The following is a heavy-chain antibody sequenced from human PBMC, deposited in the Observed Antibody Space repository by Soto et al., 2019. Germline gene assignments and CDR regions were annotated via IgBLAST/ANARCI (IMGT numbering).Heavy chain of an antibody. CDR3: ARLTMVVTRYFDY. CDR2: ISAYNGNT. J-gene: IGHJ4*02. D-gene: IGHD2-21*02. CDR1: GYTFTSYG. V-gene: IGHV1-18*01. Sequence: QVQLVQSGAEVKKPGASVKVSCKASGYTFTSYGISWVRQAPGQGLEWMGWISAYNGNTNYAQKLQGRVTMTTDTSPSTVYMELRSLRSYDTGVYYCARLTMVVTRYFDYWRQGTLVTVSS.